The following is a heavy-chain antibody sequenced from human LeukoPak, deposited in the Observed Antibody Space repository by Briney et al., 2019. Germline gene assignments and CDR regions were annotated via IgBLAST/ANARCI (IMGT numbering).Heavy chain of an antibody. CDR2: ISYDGSNK. CDR3: ATTPHYYDSSGYYYPIENIDY. V-gene: IGHV3-30*03. J-gene: IGHJ4*02. D-gene: IGHD3-22*01. Sequence: PGGSLRLSCAASGFTFSGYGMHWVRQAPGKGLEWVAVISYDGSNKYYADSVKGRFTISRDNSKNTLYLQMNSLRAEDTAVYYCATTPHYYDSSGYYYPIENIDYWGQGTLVTVSS. CDR1: GFTFSGYG.